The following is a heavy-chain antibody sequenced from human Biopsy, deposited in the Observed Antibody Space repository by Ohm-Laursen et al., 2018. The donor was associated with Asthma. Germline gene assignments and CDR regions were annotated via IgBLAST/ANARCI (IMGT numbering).Heavy chain of an antibody. V-gene: IGHV3-30*04. Sequence: SLRLSCSASGFTFDNYTMHWVRQAPGKGLEWVTIISYDGRNTYYADSVEGRSTISRDNSKNTLFLQMSSLRPEDTAVYYCARGGLHYYEYYGMDVWGQGTTVTVSS. CDR2: ISYDGRNT. CDR1: GFTFDNYT. D-gene: IGHD2-21*02. CDR3: ARGGLHYYEYYGMDV. J-gene: IGHJ6*02.